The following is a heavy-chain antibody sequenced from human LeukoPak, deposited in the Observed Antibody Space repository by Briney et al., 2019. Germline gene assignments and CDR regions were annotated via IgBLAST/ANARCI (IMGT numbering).Heavy chain of an antibody. CDR1: GYSFTSYW. D-gene: IGHD6-19*01. CDR2: IHPGDSDT. J-gene: IGHJ6*02. Sequence: GESLQISCKGSGYSFTSYWIGWVRQMPGKGLEWMGIIHPGDSDTRYSPSFQGQVTISADKSISTAYLQWSSLKASDTAMYYCARQGAGWYYGMDVWGQGTTVTVSS. V-gene: IGHV5-51*01. CDR3: ARQGAGWYYGMDV.